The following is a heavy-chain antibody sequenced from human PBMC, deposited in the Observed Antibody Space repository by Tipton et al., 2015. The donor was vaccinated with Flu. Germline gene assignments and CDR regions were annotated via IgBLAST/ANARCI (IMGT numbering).Heavy chain of an antibody. CDR1: GDSIGSGYF. CDR2: VHRTGSP. V-gene: IGHV4-38-2*01. Sequence: LSLTCSVSGDSIGSGYFWGWIRQPPGKGLEWIGNVHRTGSPYYNPSLRSRVIMTVDGAKNQFSLRLTSVTATDTAVYYCVRRDYSNYASEPKNWFDPWGPGTLVTVSS. CDR3: VRRDYSNYASEPKNWFDP. J-gene: IGHJ5*02. D-gene: IGHD4-11*01.